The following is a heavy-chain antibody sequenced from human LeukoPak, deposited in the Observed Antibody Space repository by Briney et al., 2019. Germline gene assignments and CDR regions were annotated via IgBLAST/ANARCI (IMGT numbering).Heavy chain of an antibody. D-gene: IGHD3-22*01. CDR3: ARSPSYYYGTGYYYFDY. CDR1: GYSFTTYW. J-gene: IGHJ4*02. CDR2: IHSGNSVT. Sequence: GESLKISCKASGYSFTTYWIAWVRQMPGKGLDFMGIIHSGNSVTRYSPSFQGQVTISADKSIGSAFLQLSSLKASDTAMYYCARSPSYYYGTGYYYFDYWGQGTLVTVSS. V-gene: IGHV5-51*01.